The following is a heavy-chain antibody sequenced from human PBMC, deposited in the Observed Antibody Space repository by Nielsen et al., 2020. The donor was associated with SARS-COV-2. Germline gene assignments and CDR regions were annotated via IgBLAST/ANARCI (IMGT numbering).Heavy chain of an antibody. CDR1: GGSISSGGYY. CDR3: ARGTGRFLEWLLVYDY. Sequence: SETLSLTCTVSGGSISSGGYYWSWIRQHPGKGLEWIGYIYYSGSTYYNPSPKSRVTISVDTSKNQFSLKLSSVTAADTAVYYCARGTGRFLEWLLVYDYWGQGTLVTVSS. V-gene: IGHV4-31*03. J-gene: IGHJ4*02. D-gene: IGHD3-3*01. CDR2: IYYSGST.